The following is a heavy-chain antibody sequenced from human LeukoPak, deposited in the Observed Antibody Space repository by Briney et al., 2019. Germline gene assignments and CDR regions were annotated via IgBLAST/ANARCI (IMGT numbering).Heavy chain of an antibody. CDR1: GFTFSSYA. J-gene: IGHJ4*02. D-gene: IGHD5-12*01. Sequence: HPGGSLRLSCAASGFTFSSYAMSWVRQAPGKGLEWVAATSGSGVNSYYADSVRGRFTISRDNSQNTLYLRMGSLRAEDTALYYCAKEYSGYDFDYWGQGTLVTVSS. CDR2: TSGSGVNS. CDR3: AKEYSGYDFDY. V-gene: IGHV3-23*01.